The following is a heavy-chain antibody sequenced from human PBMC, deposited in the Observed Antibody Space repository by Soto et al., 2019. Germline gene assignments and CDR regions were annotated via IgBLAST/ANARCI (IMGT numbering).Heavy chain of an antibody. CDR3: APEDPMVRGRYYFDY. J-gene: IGHJ4*02. CDR2: ISSSSSYI. CDR1: GFTFSGYS. V-gene: IGHV3-21*01. D-gene: IGHD3-10*01. Sequence: GGSLRLSFAASGFTFSGYSMNGVRQATGKGLEWVASISSSSSYIYYADSVKGLFTISRDNAKNSLYLQMNSLRAEDTAVYYCAPEDPMVRGRYYFDYWRQGTLVTVPS.